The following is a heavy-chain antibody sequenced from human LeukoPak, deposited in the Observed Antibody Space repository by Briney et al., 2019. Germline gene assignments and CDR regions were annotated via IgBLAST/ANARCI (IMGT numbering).Heavy chain of an antibody. J-gene: IGHJ5*02. V-gene: IGHV4-59*01. D-gene: IGHD5-12*01. CDR3: ARWLARFDP. CDR1: GGSISSYY. CDR2: IYYSGST. Sequence: SETLSLTCTVSGGSISSYYWSWIRQPPGKGLEWIGYIYYSGSTNYNPSLKSRVTISVDASKNQFSLKLSSVTAADTAVYYCARWLARFDPWGQGTLVTVSS.